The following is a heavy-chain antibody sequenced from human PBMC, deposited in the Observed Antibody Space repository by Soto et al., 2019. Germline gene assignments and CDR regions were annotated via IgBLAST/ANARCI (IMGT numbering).Heavy chain of an antibody. Sequence: PGGSLRLSCAASGFTFSSYSMNWVRQAPGKGLEWVSSISSSSSYIYYADSVKGRFTISRDNAKNSLYLQMNSLRAEDTAVYYCAVDVDTAMVTFDWFDPWRQGTLVTVSS. CDR1: GFTFSSYS. CDR2: ISSSSSYI. V-gene: IGHV3-21*01. J-gene: IGHJ5*02. D-gene: IGHD5-18*01. CDR3: AVDVDTAMVTFDWFDP.